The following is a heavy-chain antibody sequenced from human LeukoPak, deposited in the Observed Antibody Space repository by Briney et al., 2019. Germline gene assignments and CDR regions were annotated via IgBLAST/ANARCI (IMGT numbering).Heavy chain of an antibody. Sequence: QPGRSLTLSCAASEFTFTTYGMHWVRQAPGKGLEWVTVISYDGSNKYYADSVKGRFTISRDNSKNTVHVQMNSLRTEDTAVYYCAKDFDIVATMPFNGMDVWGQGTTVTVS. V-gene: IGHV3-30*18. D-gene: IGHD5-12*01. CDR2: ISYDGSNK. CDR1: EFTFTTYG. CDR3: AKDFDIVATMPFNGMDV. J-gene: IGHJ6*02.